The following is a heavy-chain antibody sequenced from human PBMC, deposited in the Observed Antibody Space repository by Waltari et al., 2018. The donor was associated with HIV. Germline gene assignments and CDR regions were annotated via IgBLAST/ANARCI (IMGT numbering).Heavy chain of an antibody. V-gene: IGHV3-74*01. J-gene: IGHJ4*02. CDR3: ARAGRDGKLPPDY. CDR1: GFTFSSYW. CDR2: INSDGSST. Sequence: EVQLVESGGGLVQPGGSLRLSCAASGFTFSSYWTTWFRPAPGKGLVWVSRINSDGSSTSYADSVKGRFTISRDNAKNTLYLQMNSLRAEDTAVYYCARAGRDGKLPPDYWGQGTLVTVSS. D-gene: IGHD1-7*01.